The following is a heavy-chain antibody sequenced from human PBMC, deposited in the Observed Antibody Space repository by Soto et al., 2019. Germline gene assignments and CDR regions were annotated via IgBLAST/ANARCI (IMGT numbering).Heavy chain of an antibody. CDR3: ARIQGQGYDLLTGRYYYDYMDV. Sequence: QVTLKESGPVLVKPTETLTMTCTVSGFSLSNARMGVSWIRQPPGKALEWLAHIFSNDEKSYSTSLKSRLTNSKDTSKSQVVLTLTHLDPLDTSTYYCARIQGQGYDLLTGRYYYDYMDVWGKGLTVTVPS. D-gene: IGHD3-9*01. CDR2: IFSNDEK. CDR1: GFSLSNARMG. J-gene: IGHJ6*03. V-gene: IGHV2-26*01.